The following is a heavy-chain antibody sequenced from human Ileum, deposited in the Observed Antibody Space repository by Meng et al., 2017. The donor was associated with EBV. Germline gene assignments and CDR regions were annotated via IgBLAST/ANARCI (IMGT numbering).Heavy chain of an antibody. Sequence: QEAGPGLVKPSGTLSLTCTVSGDSISSDIWWSWVRQPPGKGLEWIGEVYHRGDTNYNPSLKSRVDISVDKSKNQFYLSLFSVTAADTAVYYCGRDQGRELINHWGQGTLVTVSS. CDR1: GDSISSDIW. CDR2: VYHRGDT. J-gene: IGHJ4*02. D-gene: IGHD1-7*01. CDR3: GRDQGRELINH. V-gene: IGHV4-4*02.